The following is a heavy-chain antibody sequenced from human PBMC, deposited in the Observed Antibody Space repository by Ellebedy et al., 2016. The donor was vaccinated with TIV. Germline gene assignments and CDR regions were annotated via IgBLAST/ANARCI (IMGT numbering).Heavy chain of an antibody. D-gene: IGHD5-18*01. Sequence: PGGSLRLSCAASGFTFSSHWMHWVRQAPGKGLVWVSHINTDGSTTNYADSVKGRFTISRDKAKNTLYLQLNSLRAEDTAVYYCARLGGQGYSYGLDYWGQGILVIVSS. CDR1: GFTFSSHW. V-gene: IGHV3-74*01. CDR3: ARLGGQGYSYGLDY. J-gene: IGHJ4*02. CDR2: INTDGSTT.